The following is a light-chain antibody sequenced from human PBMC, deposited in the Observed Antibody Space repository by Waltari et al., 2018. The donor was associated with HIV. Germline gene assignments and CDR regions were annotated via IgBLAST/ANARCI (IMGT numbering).Light chain of an antibody. CDR2: SNN. Sequence: QSVLTQPPSASGTPGQRVTITCPGSSSNIGSNTVNWYHQLPGTAPKLLIYSNNQRPSGVPDRFSGSKSGTSASLAISGLQSEDEADYYCAAWDDSLNGRVFGTGTKVTVL. CDR3: AAWDDSLNGRV. CDR1: SSNIGSNT. J-gene: IGLJ1*01. V-gene: IGLV1-44*01.